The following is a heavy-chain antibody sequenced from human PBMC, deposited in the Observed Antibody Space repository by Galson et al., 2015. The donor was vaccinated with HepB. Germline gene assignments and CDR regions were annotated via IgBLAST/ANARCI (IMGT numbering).Heavy chain of an antibody. CDR2: VYYGGTT. J-gene: IGHJ4*02. CDR3: ARGRGYNGYGLDY. Sequence: ETLSLTCTVSGGSISSLIYYWVWIRQSPGKGLDWIGSVYYGGTTYYNPSLERRVTMSVDTSKNQLSLRLSSVTAADTGVYYCARGRGYNGYGLDYWGQGTLVTVSS. V-gene: IGHV4-39*01. CDR1: GGSISSLIYY. D-gene: IGHD5-12*01.